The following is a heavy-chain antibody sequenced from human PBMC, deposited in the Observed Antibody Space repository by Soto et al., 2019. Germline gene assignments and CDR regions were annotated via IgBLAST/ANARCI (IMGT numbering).Heavy chain of an antibody. CDR1: GFTFSSYD. D-gene: IGHD3-22*01. CDR3: ARGRHYYDSSGYYYVSLDY. CDR2: IGTAGDT. J-gene: IGHJ4*02. V-gene: IGHV3-13*01. Sequence: PVGSLRLSCAASGFTFSSYDMHWVRQATGKGLEWVSAIGTAGDTYYPGSVKGRFTISRENAKNSLYLQMNSLRAGDTAVYYCARGRHYYDSSGYYYVSLDYWGQGTLVTVSS.